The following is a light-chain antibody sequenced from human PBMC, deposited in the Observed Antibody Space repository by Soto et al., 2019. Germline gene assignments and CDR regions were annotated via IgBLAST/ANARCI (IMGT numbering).Light chain of an antibody. Sequence: EIVMTQSPATLSVSPGERATLSCRASQSVGSNLAWYQQKPGLAPRLLIYGSSTTATGIPARFSGSGSETEFTLTISSLQSEDFAVYFCQQYNNWPPYTFGQGTKLEIK. V-gene: IGKV3-15*01. CDR3: QQYNNWPPYT. CDR2: GSS. J-gene: IGKJ2*01. CDR1: QSVGSN.